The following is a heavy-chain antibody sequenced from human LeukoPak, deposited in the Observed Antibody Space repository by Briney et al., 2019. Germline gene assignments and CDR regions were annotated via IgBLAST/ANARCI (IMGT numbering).Heavy chain of an antibody. CDR2: ISDGGAFT. CDR1: GFTFGSCA. J-gene: IGHJ4*02. V-gene: IGHV3-23*01. CDR3: ARVQGHTMVREYYFDY. D-gene: IGHD3-10*01. Sequence: GGSLRLSCAASGFTFGSCAMNWVRQAPGKGLEWVSAISDGGAFTYYADSVKGRFTISRDNSKNTLYLQMNSLRAEDTAVYYCARVQGHTMVREYYFDYWGQGTLVTVSS.